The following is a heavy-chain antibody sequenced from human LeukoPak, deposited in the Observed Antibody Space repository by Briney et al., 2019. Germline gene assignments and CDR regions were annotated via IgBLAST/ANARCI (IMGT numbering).Heavy chain of an antibody. D-gene: IGHD2-15*01. CDR2: IYHSGST. V-gene: IGHV4-39*07. J-gene: IGHJ3*02. CDR3: ARDYRGYCSGGSCYASGLGAFDI. Sequence: SETLSLTCTVSGGSISSSSYYWGWIRQPPGKGLEWIGSIYHSGSTNYNPSLKSRVTISVDKSKNQFSLKLSSVTAADTAVYYCARDYRGYCSGGSCYASGLGAFDIWGQGTMVTVSS. CDR1: GGSISSSSYY.